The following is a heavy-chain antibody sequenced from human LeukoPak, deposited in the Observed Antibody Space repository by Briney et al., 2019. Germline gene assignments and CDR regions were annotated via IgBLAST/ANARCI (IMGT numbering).Heavy chain of an antibody. V-gene: IGHV5-51*01. J-gene: IGHJ4*02. CDR3: ARRHHEWELLDY. CDR1: GYSITSSW. CDR2: IYPGDSDT. Sequence: GESLKISCKGSGYSITSSWIGWVRQMPGKGLEWVGIIYPGDSDTRYSPSFQGQATISADKSITTAYLQWSSLKAADTAMYYCARRHHEWELLDYWGQGTLVTVSS. D-gene: IGHD1-26*01.